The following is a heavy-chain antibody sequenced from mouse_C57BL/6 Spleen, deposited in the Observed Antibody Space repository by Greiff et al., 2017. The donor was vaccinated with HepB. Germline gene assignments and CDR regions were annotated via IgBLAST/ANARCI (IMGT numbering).Heavy chain of an antibody. CDR2: IYPGDGDT. CDR3: ARDYYSNYPYFDY. V-gene: IGHV1-82*01. D-gene: IGHD2-5*01. J-gene: IGHJ2*01. CDR1: GYAFSSSW. Sequence: QVQLQQSGPELVKPGASVKISCKASGYAFSSSWMNWVKQRPGKGLEWIGRIYPGDGDTNYNGKFKGKATLTADKSSSTAYMQLSSLTSEDSAVYFCARDYYSNYPYFDYWGQGTTLTVSS.